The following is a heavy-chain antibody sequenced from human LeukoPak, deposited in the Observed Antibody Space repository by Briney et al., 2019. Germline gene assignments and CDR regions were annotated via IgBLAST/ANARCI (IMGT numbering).Heavy chain of an antibody. Sequence: GGSLRLSCAASGFIFNNYGMHWVRQAPGKGLEWVAVISYGGSSEYYADSVRGRFTISRDESKNTLYLQMNSLRAEDTAVYYCAREGSYDPWEYYYYYVDVWGKGTTVIVSS. V-gene: IGHV3-30*03. CDR1: GFIFNNYG. J-gene: IGHJ6*03. CDR2: ISYGGSSE. CDR3: AREGSYDPWEYYYYYVDV. D-gene: IGHD5-18*01.